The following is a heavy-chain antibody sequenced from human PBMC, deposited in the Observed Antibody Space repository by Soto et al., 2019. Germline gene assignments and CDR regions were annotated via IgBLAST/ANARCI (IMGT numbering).Heavy chain of an antibody. D-gene: IGHD4-17*01. CDR3: ARDSGDCGDYDY. CDR1: GGSVSSGSYY. J-gene: IGHJ4*02. CDR2: IYYSGSI. V-gene: IGHV4-61*01. Sequence: SETLSLTCTITGGSVSSGSYYWSWIRQLIGKGMEWIGYIYYSGSINYNPSLKSRVIISVDTSKNQFCLKLSSVTAADTAVYYCARDSGDCGDYDYWGQGTLVTVS.